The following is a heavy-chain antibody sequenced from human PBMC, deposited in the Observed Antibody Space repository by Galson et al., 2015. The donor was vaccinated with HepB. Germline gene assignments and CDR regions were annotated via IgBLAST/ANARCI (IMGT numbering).Heavy chain of an antibody. V-gene: IGHV1-46*01. D-gene: IGHD3-10*01. CDR3: ARDKGVRETLDAFDI. CDR1: GYNFTNHY. Sequence: SVKVSCKASGYNFTNHYMHWVRQAPGQGLEWMGIINPNGGSTRNAQKFQGRVTMTRDTSTNTFYMDLRSLRSEDTAVYYCARDKGVRETLDAFDIWGRGTLVTVSS. J-gene: IGHJ3*02. CDR2: INPNGGST.